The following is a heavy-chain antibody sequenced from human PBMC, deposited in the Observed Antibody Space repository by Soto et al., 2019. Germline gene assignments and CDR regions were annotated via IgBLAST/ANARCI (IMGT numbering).Heavy chain of an antibody. D-gene: IGHD3-10*01. V-gene: IGHV1-24*01. CDR1: GYTLTELS. CDR2: FDPEDGET. CDR3: ATGITMVRGVMVYYYYGMYV. J-gene: IGHJ6*02. Sequence: ASVKVSCKVSGYTLTELSMHWVRQAPGKGLEWMGGFDPEDGETIYAQKFQGRVTMTEDTSTDTAYMELSSLRSEDTAVYYCATGITMVRGVMVYYYYGMYVWGQGTTVTVSS.